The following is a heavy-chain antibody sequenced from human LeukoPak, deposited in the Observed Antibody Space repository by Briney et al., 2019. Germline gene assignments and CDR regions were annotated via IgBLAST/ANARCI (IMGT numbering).Heavy chain of an antibody. J-gene: IGHJ4*02. Sequence: SETLSLTCTVPSGSLSSYYWSWIRQPPGKGLEWIGYIYYSGSTNYNPSLKSRVTISVDTSNNQFSLKLSSVTAADTAVYYCARDSSGYRRGSFDYWGQGTLVTVSS. CDR1: SGSLSSYY. V-gene: IGHV4-59*01. CDR3: ARDSSGYRRGSFDY. CDR2: IYYSGST. D-gene: IGHD3-22*01.